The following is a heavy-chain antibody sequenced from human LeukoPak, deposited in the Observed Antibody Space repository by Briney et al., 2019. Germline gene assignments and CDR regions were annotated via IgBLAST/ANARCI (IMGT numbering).Heavy chain of an antibody. CDR1: GYTFTSYD. V-gene: IGHV1-8*01. D-gene: IGHD4-17*01. J-gene: IGHJ5*02. CDR3: AREATVTTYWFDP. Sequence: ASVKVSCKASGYTFTSYDINWVRQATGQGLEWMGWMNPNSGNTGYAQKFQGRVTMTRNTSISTAYMELSSLRSEDTAVYYCAREATVTTYWFDPWGQGTLVTVSS. CDR2: MNPNSGNT.